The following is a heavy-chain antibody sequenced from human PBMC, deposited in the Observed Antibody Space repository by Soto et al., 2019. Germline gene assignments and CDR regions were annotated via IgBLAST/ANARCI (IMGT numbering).Heavy chain of an antibody. CDR3: AKARFDSRGTFFRFGFYDV. Sequence: EVQLLESGGDLVQPGGSLRLSCAASGFPFSAYVMTWVRRAPGRGLEWISAISGSGDTAYYAESVKGRFTISRDNSRNTLYLKMNNLTVEDTAVYSCAKARFDSRGTFFRFGFYDVWGRGTLVTVST. J-gene: IGHJ4*02. V-gene: IGHV3-23*01. D-gene: IGHD3-22*01. CDR2: ISGSGDTA. CDR1: GFPFSAYV.